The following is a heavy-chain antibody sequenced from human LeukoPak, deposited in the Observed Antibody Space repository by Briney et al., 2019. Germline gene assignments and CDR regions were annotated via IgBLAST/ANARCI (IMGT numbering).Heavy chain of an antibody. V-gene: IGHV3-23*01. Sequence: GGSLRLSCAASGFTFSNYAMSWVRQAPGKGLEWVSAITGSGGTTYYADSAKGRFTISRDNAKNSLYLQMNSLRAEDTAVYYCARDYIGDIVVVVAANAFDYWGQGTLVTVSA. CDR1: GFTFSNYA. CDR2: ITGSGGTT. CDR3: ARDYIGDIVVVVAANAFDY. J-gene: IGHJ4*02. D-gene: IGHD2-15*01.